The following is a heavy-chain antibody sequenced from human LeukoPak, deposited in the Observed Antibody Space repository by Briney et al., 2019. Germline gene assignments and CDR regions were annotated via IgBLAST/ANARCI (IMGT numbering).Heavy chain of an antibody. V-gene: IGHV4-34*01. Sequence: SETLSLTCAVYGGSFNAYFWSWIRQPPGKALEWIGEINHSGAINYNPSLKRRVNISVDTSQNQFSLKLNSVTAADTAVYYCARLDYRDSSGHNWFDPWGQGILVTVSS. CDR2: INHSGAI. CDR3: ARLDYRDSSGHNWFDP. J-gene: IGHJ5*02. D-gene: IGHD6-19*01. CDR1: GGSFNAYF.